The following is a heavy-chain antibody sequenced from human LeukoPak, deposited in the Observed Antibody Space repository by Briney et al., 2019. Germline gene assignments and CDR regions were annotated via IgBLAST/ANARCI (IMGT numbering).Heavy chain of an antibody. Sequence: SETLSLTCTVSGGSISSDNYYGNWIRQPAGKGLEWMGRIYTSGSTSYNPSLKTRVTISIDTSKNQFSLKLTSVTAADTAVYYCLLRRDGYTHFDYWGQGTLVTVSS. CDR3: LLRRDGYTHFDY. CDR1: GGSISSDNYY. J-gene: IGHJ4*02. D-gene: IGHD5-24*01. V-gene: IGHV4-61*02. CDR2: IYTSGST.